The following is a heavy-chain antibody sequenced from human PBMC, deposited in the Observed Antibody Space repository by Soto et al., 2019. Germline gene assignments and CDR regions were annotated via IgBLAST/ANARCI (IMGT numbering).Heavy chain of an antibody. D-gene: IGHD3-3*01. CDR1: GGTFSSYA. CDR2: IIPILGTA. Sequence: GASVKVSCKASGGTFSSYAISWVRQAPGQGLEWMGGIIPILGTANYAQKFQGRVTITADESTSTAYMELSSLRSEDTAVYYCATVLRFLEWLPRDYYYYGMDVWGQGTTVTVSS. J-gene: IGHJ6*02. CDR3: ATVLRFLEWLPRDYYYYGMDV. V-gene: IGHV1-69*13.